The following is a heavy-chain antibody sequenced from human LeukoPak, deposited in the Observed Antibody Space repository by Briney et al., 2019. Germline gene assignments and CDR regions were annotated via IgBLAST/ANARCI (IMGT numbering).Heavy chain of an antibody. V-gene: IGHV3-48*03. Sequence: GGSLRLSCAASGFSFSSYEMNWVRQAPGKGLEWVSYISSSASSIYYADSVKGRFTISRDSSKNTLYLQMNSLRAEDTAVYYCARDLRMRSFWGQGTLVTVSS. D-gene: IGHD2-15*01. CDR2: ISSSASSI. CDR1: GFSFSSYE. J-gene: IGHJ4*02. CDR3: ARDLRMRSF.